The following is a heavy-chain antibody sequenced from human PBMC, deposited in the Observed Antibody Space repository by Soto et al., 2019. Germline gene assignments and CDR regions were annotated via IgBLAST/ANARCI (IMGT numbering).Heavy chain of an antibody. J-gene: IGHJ4*02. D-gene: IGHD2-15*01. CDR3: ARAYCGGGSCYYSLFDF. Sequence: SETLSLTCAVSGVSITSYYWSWIRQSPVKGLEWIGYIYYSGITDYNPSLKSRVTISVDTSKNQFSLNLSSVTAADTAVYYCARAYCGGGSCYYSLFDFWGQGTVVTVSS. CDR2: IYYSGIT. CDR1: GVSITSYY. V-gene: IGHV4-59*01.